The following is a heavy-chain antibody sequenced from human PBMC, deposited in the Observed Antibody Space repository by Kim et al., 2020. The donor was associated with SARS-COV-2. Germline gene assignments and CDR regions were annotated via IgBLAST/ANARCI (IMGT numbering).Heavy chain of an antibody. V-gene: IGHV3-66*01. J-gene: IGHJ6*02. Sequence: GGSLRLSCAASGFTVSSNYMSWVRQAPGKGLEWVSVIYSGGSTYYADSVKGRFTISRDNSKNTLYLQMNSLRAEDTAVYYCARVTNLGGVLTAFPTNYYYGMDVWGQGTTVTVSS. CDR1: GFTVSSNY. CDR2: IYSGGST. CDR3: ARVTNLGGVLTAFPTNYYYGMDV. D-gene: IGHD3-9*01.